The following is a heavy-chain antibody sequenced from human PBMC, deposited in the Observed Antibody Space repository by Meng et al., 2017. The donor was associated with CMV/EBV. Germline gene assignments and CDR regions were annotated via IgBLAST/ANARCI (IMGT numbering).Heavy chain of an antibody. CDR1: YA. Sequence: YARGWVHQAPGTALEWIAGTEHGGNKRYYADSVRARFTISRDNCKNSVYLQKSSLKAEDTAVYFCVKDYHAPSSVHYSKVFFDDWGLGTLVTVSS. D-gene: IGHD4-11*01. J-gene: IGHJ4*02. V-gene: IGHV3-23*01. CDR2: TEHGGNKR. CDR3: VKDYHAPSSVHYSKVFFDD.